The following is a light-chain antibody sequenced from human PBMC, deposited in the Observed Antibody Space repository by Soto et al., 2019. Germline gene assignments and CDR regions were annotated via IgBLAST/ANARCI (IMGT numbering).Light chain of an antibody. J-gene: IGLJ3*02. CDR1: SSNIGAGYD. V-gene: IGLV1-40*01. CDR2: GNS. CDR3: QSYDSSLSGWV. Sequence: QTVVTQPPSVSGAPGQRVTISCTGSSSNIGAGYDVHWYQQLPGTAPKLLICGNSNRPSGVPDRFSGSKSGTSASLAITGLQAEDEADYYCQSYDSSLSGWVFGGGTKLTVL.